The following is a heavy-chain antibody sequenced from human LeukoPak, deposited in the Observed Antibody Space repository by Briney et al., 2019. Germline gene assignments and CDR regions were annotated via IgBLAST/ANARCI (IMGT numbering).Heavy chain of an antibody. CDR1: GYTFTDNH. Sequence: GASVKVSCKASGYTFTDNHMYWVRQAPGQGLECMGWINPNSGDTNYAQKLQGRVTMTTDTSTSTAYMELRSLRSDDTAVYYCARWAYGDYSDYFDYWGQGTLVTVSS. D-gene: IGHD4-17*01. CDR3: ARWAYGDYSDYFDY. V-gene: IGHV1-18*04. CDR2: INPNSGDT. J-gene: IGHJ4*02.